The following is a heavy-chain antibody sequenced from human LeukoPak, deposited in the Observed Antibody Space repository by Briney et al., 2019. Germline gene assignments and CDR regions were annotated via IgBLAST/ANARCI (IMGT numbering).Heavy chain of an antibody. CDR3: AKPITGGGIAAAGIDY. J-gene: IGHJ4*02. CDR2: IYSGGST. D-gene: IGHD6-13*01. V-gene: IGHV3-53*01. CDR1: GFTVRSNY. Sequence: PGGSLRLSCAASGFTVRSNYMSWARQAPGQGLEWVSVIYSGGSTYHADSVKGRFTISRDNSKNTLYRQMNSLRAEDTAVYYCAKPITGGGIAAAGIDYWGQGTLVTVSS.